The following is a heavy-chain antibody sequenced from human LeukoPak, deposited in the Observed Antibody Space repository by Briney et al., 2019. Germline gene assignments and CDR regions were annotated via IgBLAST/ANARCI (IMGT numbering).Heavy chain of an antibody. J-gene: IGHJ4*02. CDR3: ARHRSINSDFWSGYHLDY. CDR1: GGSISSSSYY. CDR2: IYYSGSA. Sequence: SETLSLTCTVSGGSISSSSYYWGWIRRPPGKGLEWIGSIYYSGSAYYNPSLKSRVTISVDTSKNQFSLKLSSVTAADTAVYYCARHRSINSDFWSGYHLDYWGQGTLVTVSS. D-gene: IGHD3-3*01. V-gene: IGHV4-39*01.